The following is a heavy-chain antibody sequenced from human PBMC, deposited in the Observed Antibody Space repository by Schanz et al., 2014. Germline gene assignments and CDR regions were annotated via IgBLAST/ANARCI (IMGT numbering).Heavy chain of an antibody. CDR3: AKAADWPVTRFDP. Sequence: EVQLLESGGGLVQPGGSLRLSCAASGFTFSTSAMSWVRQVPGKGLEWVSAILGLASTTYYADSVKGRFTISRDNSKNLLYLQMNSLRAEDTAVYYCAKAADWPVTRFDPWGQGTLXTVSS. V-gene: IGHV3-23*01. D-gene: IGHD3-9*01. J-gene: IGHJ5*02. CDR2: ILGLASTT. CDR1: GFTFSTSA.